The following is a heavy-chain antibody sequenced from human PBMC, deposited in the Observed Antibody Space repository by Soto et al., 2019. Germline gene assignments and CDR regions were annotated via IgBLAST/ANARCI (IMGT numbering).Heavy chain of an antibody. CDR1: GYTFTSYD. D-gene: IGHD3-22*01. V-gene: IGHV1-8*01. Sequence: ASVMVSCKASGYTFTSYDINWVRQATGQGLEWMGWMNPNSGNTGYAQKFQGRVTMTRNTSISTAYMELSSLRSEGTAVYYCARVPPYYYDSSGRPGMDVWGQGTTVTVSS. J-gene: IGHJ6*02. CDR3: ARVPPYYYDSSGRPGMDV. CDR2: MNPNSGNT.